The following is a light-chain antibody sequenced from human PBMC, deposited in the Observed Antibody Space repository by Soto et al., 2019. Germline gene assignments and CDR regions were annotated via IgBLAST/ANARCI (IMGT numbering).Light chain of an antibody. Sequence: QSALTQPASVSGSPGQSITISCTGTSSDVGGHNFVSWYQHHPGKAPKLMIYEVTHRPSGISDRFSGSKSGNTASLTISGLQAEDEADYCCNSYTSTFPWVFGGGTKVTVL. CDR2: EVT. J-gene: IGLJ3*02. V-gene: IGLV2-14*01. CDR1: SSDVGGHNF. CDR3: NSYTSTFPWV.